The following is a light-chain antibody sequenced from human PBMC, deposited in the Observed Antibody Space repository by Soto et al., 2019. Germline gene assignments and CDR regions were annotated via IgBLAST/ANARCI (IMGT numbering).Light chain of an antibody. CDR3: SSYTRTSTVI. CDR2: KVS. Sequence: QSALTQPASVSGSPGQSITISCTGTSSDVGGYNYVAWYQKHPGKAPKFLIYKVSSRPSGISDRFSGSKSGNTASLTISGLQAEDEADYFCSSYTRTSTVIFGGGTKLTVL. V-gene: IGLV2-14*01. J-gene: IGLJ2*01. CDR1: SSDVGGYNY.